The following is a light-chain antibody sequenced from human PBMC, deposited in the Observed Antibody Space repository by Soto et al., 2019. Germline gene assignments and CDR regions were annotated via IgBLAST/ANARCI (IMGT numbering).Light chain of an antibody. V-gene: IGLV2-14*01. CDR3: SPYPSTGPYL. CDR1: SSDVGGYNY. Sequence: QSALTQPASVSGSPGQSITISCTGTSSDVGGYNYVSWYQQHPGNAPKLMISEVTNRPSGVSDRFSGSKSDNTASLTISGLQAEDEADYYCSPYPSTGPYLFGNGTK. J-gene: IGLJ1*01. CDR2: EVT.